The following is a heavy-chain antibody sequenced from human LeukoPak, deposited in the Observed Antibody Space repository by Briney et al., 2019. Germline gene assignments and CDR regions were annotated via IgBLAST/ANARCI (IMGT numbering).Heavy chain of an antibody. D-gene: IGHD3-10*01. J-gene: IGHJ6*02. Sequence: ASVKVSCKASGYTFTSYGISWVRQAPGQGLEWMGWISAYNGNTNYAQKLQGRVTMTTDTSTSTAYMELRSLRSDDTAVYYCARDGVMVRGVIEDSYYYYGMDVWGQGTTVTVSS. CDR1: GYTFTSYG. V-gene: IGHV1-18*01. CDR2: ISAYNGNT. CDR3: ARDGVMVRGVIEDSYYYYGMDV.